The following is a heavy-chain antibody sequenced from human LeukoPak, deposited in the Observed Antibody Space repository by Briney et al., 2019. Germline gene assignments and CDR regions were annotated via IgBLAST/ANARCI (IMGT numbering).Heavy chain of an antibody. D-gene: IGHD5-24*01. CDR3: ARDSKRLLSYYF. Sequence: SETLSLTCTVSGVSISSYYWSWLRQPAGKGLEWIGRIYTSGSTNYNPSLKSRVTMSVDTSKNQFSLKLSSVTAADTAVYYCARDSKRLLSYYFLGQGTLVTVPS. V-gene: IGHV4-4*07. CDR1: GVSISSYY. CDR2: IYTSGST. J-gene: IGHJ4*02.